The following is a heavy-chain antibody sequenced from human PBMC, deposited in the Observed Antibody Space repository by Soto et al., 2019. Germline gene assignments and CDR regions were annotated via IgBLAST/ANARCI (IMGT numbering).Heavy chain of an antibody. CDR1: GVAFSFYS. V-gene: IGHV3-23*01. CDR2: ISGNGATT. D-gene: IGHD3-10*01. Sequence: EVALLESGGGLVQPGGSLRLSCEVSGVAFSFYSMSWVRQAPGKGLEWVASISGNGATTYYAASGKGRFTFSRDNSKNTVHLQMNSLRGEDTAVYYCAKDRGGFTSGGEFFDFWGQGTLVTVSS. J-gene: IGHJ4*02. CDR3: AKDRGGFTSGGEFFDF.